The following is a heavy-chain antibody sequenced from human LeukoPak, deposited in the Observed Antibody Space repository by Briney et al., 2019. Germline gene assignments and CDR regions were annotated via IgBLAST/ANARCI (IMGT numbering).Heavy chain of an antibody. D-gene: IGHD6-6*01. CDR1: GFTFSSYA. J-gene: IGHJ4*02. Sequence: PGRSLRLSCAASGFTFSSYAMHWVRQAPGKGLEWVAVISYDGSNKYYADSVKGRFTISRDNSKNTLYLQMNSLRAEDTAVYYCARDDEYSSSSGVPLHFDYWGQGTLVTVSS. V-gene: IGHV3-30-3*01. CDR2: ISYDGSNK. CDR3: ARDDEYSSSSGVPLHFDY.